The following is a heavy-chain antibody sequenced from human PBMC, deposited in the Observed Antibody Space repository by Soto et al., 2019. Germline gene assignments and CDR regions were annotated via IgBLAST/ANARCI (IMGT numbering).Heavy chain of an antibody. V-gene: IGHV1-18*01. Sequence: DSVKGSCKASGYTFTSYCISWVRQAPGQGLEWMGWISAYNGNTNYAQKLQGRVTMTTDTSTSTAYMELRSLRSDDTAVYYCARDQLEWLAPLAFDIWGQGTMVTVSS. CDR2: ISAYNGNT. CDR3: ARDQLEWLAPLAFDI. CDR1: GYTFTSYC. D-gene: IGHD3-3*01. J-gene: IGHJ3*02.